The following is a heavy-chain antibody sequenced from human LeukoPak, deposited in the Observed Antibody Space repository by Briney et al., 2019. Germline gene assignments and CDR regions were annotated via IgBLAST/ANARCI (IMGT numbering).Heavy chain of an antibody. CDR2: ISSSGIST. CDR3: ARRREEGRTFDN. J-gene: IGHJ4*02. CDR1: GFTFRSHA. Sequence: SGGSLRLSCAASGFTFRSHAMSWVRQAPGKGLEWVSAISSSGISTYYADAVKGRFTVSRDNSKNTVYVQMNSLRAEDTAVYYCARRREEGRTFDNWGQGSLVTVSS. D-gene: IGHD1-26*01. V-gene: IGHV3-23*01.